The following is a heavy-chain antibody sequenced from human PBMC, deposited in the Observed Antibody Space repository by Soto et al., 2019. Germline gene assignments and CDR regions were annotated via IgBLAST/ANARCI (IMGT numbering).Heavy chain of an antibody. D-gene: IGHD3-22*01. V-gene: IGHV3-7*01. CDR1: GFTFSSYW. Sequence: WGSLRLSCAASGFTFSSYWMSWVRQAPGKGLEWVANIKQDGSEKYYVDSVKGRFTISRDNAKNSLYLQMNSLRAEDTAVYYCARDSSGDAFDIWGQGTMVTVSS. CDR3: ARDSSGDAFDI. CDR2: IKQDGSEK. J-gene: IGHJ3*02.